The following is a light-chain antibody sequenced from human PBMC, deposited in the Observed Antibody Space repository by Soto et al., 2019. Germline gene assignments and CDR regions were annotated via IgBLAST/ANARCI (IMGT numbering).Light chain of an antibody. V-gene: IGLV2-14*01. J-gene: IGLJ1*01. CDR2: EVS. Sequence: QSVLTQPASVSGSPGQSITISCTGTSSDVGDYKYVSWYQKHPGKAPKALIYEVSNRPSGVSNRFSGSKSGNTASLTISGLRAEDEADYYCSSYTTSNTLVFGPGTKLTVL. CDR1: SSDVGDYKY. CDR3: SSYTTSNTLV.